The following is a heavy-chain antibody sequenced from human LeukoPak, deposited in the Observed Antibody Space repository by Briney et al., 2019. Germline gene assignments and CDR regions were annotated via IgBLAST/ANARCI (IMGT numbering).Heavy chain of an antibody. CDR2: IYTSGST. D-gene: IGHD2-15*01. Sequence: SETLSLTCTVSGGSISSGSYYWSWIRQPAGKGLEWIGRIYTSGSTNYNPSLKSRVTISVDTSKNQFSLKLSSVTAADTAVYYCARSSIVVVVAANDYWGQGTLVTVSS. J-gene: IGHJ4*02. V-gene: IGHV4-61*02. CDR3: ARSSIVVVVAANDY. CDR1: GGSISSGSYY.